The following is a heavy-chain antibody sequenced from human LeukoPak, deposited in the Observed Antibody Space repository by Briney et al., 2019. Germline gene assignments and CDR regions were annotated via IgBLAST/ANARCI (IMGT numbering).Heavy chain of an antibody. CDR2: IYSGGST. V-gene: IGHV3-53*01. J-gene: IGHJ4*02. Sequence: GGSLRLSCAASGFTVSSNYMSWVRQAPGKGLEWVSVIYSGGSTYYADSVKGRFTISRDNSKNTLYLQMNSLRAEDTAVYYCAGSGYYDSSGYSDYWGQGTLVTVSS. D-gene: IGHD3-22*01. CDR1: GFTVSSNY. CDR3: AGSGYYDSSGYSDY.